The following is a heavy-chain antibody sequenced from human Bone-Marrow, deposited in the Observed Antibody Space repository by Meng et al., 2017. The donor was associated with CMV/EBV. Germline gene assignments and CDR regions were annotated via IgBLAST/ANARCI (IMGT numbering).Heavy chain of an antibody. CDR1: GCTFSDHD. V-gene: IGHV3-72*01. D-gene: IGHD6-13*01. J-gene: IGHJ4*02. CDR2: TRDKANSYTT. CDR3: ARGPSRRAQYTNSCDY. Sequence: GESLKISCVASGCTFSDHDMYWVRQTPGKGLEWVGRTRDKANSYTTEYAAYVKGRFTIARDDSQNSLFLLMNNLITEDTAVYYCARGPSRRAQYTNSCDYWGQGALVTASS.